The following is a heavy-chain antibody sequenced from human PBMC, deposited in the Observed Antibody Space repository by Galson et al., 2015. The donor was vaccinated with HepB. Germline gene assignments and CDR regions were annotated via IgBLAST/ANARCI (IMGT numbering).Heavy chain of an antibody. J-gene: IGHJ4*02. Sequence: SVKVSCKASGYPFTSYDIHWVRQPPGQGLEWMGVINLSGDFTNYTQTFQGGVTMTTDRSTTTVYMELSSLRSEDTALCFCARGLYSSAWSLDSWGQGTLVTVSS. V-gene: IGHV1-46*01. CDR3: ARGLYSSAWSLDS. CDR1: GYPFTSYD. D-gene: IGHD6-19*01. CDR2: INLSGDFT.